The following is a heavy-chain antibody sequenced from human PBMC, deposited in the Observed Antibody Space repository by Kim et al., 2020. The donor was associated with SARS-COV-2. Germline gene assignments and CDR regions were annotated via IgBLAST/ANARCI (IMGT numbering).Heavy chain of an antibody. J-gene: IGHJ5*02. Sequence: AQGFTGRFVLSVDTSVSTAYLQVSSLKAEDTAVYYCARVGQLLYRWFDPWGQGTLVTVSS. V-gene: IGHV7-4-1*02. D-gene: IGHD2-2*02. CDR3: ARVGQLLYRWFDP.